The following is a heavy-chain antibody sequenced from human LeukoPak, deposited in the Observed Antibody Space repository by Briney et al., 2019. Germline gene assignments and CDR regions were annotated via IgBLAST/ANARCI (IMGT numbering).Heavy chain of an antibody. D-gene: IGHD6-19*01. Sequence: GGSLRLSYAASGFTFSSYAMSWVRQAPGKGLEWVSAISGSGGSTHYADSVKGRFTISRDNSKNTLYLQMNSLRAEDTAVYYCTRDIRGYSGGWYLPSGYFQHWGQGTLVTVSS. CDR1: GFTFSSYA. CDR3: TRDIRGYSGGWYLPSGYFQH. J-gene: IGHJ1*01. V-gene: IGHV3-23*01. CDR2: ISGSGGST.